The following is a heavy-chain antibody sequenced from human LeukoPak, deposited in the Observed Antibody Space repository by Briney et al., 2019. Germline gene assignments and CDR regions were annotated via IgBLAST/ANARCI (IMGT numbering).Heavy chain of an antibody. Sequence: GGSRRLSCAAAGFTFSSYGMHWVSQAAGKWLEWVAVISYDGSNKYYGDSVKHRFPISRDNSKNTLYLPKNSLSGDDTPVYYCAREVAATIFDHWGQGTLVTVSS. V-gene: IGHV3-30*03. CDR2: ISYDGSNK. J-gene: IGHJ4*02. CDR1: GFTFSSYG. CDR3: AREVAATIFDH. D-gene: IGHD6-25*01.